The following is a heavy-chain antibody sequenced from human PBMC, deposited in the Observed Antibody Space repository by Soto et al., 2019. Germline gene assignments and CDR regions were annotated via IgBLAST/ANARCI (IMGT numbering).Heavy chain of an antibody. CDR1: GGSINSYW. CDR2: VYSSGTT. Sequence: QVQLQESGPRLVKPSETLSLTCSVSGGSINSYWWSWIRQPAGKGLEWIGRVYSSGTTDYNPSLNSRATMSVETSKNQFSLKLSSVTAADTAVYYCARDIGSFAYGEGYWGQGIQVTVSS. CDR3: ARDIGSFAYGEGY. J-gene: IGHJ4*02. D-gene: IGHD3-10*01. V-gene: IGHV4-4*07.